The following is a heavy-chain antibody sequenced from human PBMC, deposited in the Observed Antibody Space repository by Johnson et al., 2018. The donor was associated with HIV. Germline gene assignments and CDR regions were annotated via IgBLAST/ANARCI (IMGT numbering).Heavy chain of an antibody. CDR2: INSDGSST. CDR1: GFTFSSYW. D-gene: IGHD3-3*01. CDR3: AREHRGYNFWSGYYPDAFDI. J-gene: IGHJ3*02. Sequence: VQLVESGGGVVQPGRSLRLSCAASGFTFSSYWMHWVRQAPGKGLVWVSRINSDGSSTSYADSVKGRFTISRDNSKNTLYLQMNSLRPEDTAVYYCAREHRGYNFWSGYYPDAFDIWGLGTMVTVSS. V-gene: IGHV3-74*01.